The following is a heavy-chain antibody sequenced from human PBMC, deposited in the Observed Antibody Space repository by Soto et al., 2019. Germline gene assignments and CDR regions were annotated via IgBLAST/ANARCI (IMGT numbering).Heavy chain of an antibody. D-gene: IGHD1-26*01. CDR1: GGTFSSYT. Sequence: QVQLVQSGAEVKKPGSSVKVSCKASGGTFSSYTISWVRQAPGQGLEWMGRIIPILGIANYAQKFQGRVTSTADKSTSPDYRGLSSLRAEDTAVYYCASIVGDTARDAFGFWGQGTMVTVSS. CDR3: ASIVGDTARDAFGF. V-gene: IGHV1-69*02. CDR2: IIPILGIA. J-gene: IGHJ3*01.